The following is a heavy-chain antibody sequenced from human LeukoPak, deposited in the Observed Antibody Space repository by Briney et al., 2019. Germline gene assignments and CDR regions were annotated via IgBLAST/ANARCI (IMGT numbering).Heavy chain of an antibody. CDR3: ARGPAARETGTFDY. Sequence: SVKVSCKASGYTFTSYGISWVRQAPGQGLEWMGRIIPILGIANYAQKFQGRVTITADKSTSTAYMELSSLRSEDTAVYYCARGPAARETGTFDYWGQGTLVTVSS. V-gene: IGHV1-69*04. CDR1: GYTFTSYG. CDR2: IIPILGIA. D-gene: IGHD2-2*01. J-gene: IGHJ4*02.